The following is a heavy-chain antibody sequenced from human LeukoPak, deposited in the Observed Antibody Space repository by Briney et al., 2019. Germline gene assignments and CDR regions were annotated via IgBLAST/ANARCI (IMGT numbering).Heavy chain of an antibody. D-gene: IGHD3-10*01. CDR2: IYYNGST. V-gene: IGHV4-30-4*08. CDR1: GGSISSGDYY. J-gene: IGHJ5*02. CDR3: ARPSLGGAWFDP. Sequence: PSQTLSLTCTVSGGSISSGDYYWSWIRQPPGKGLEWIGYIYYNGSTYYNPSLKSRVTISVDTSKNQSSLKLSSVTAADTAVYYCARPSLGGAWFDPWGQGTLVTVSS.